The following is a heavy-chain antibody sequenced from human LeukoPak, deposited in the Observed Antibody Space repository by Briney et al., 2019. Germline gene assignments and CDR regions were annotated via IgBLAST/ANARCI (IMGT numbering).Heavy chain of an antibody. D-gene: IGHD6-6*01. Sequence: GALVKVSCKASGYTFTGYYMHWVRQAPGQGLEWMGWINPNSGGTNYAQKFQGRVTMTRDTSISTAYMELSRLRSDDTAVYYCARGLEYSSSSGLGGGYWGQGTLVTVSS. J-gene: IGHJ4*02. CDR2: INPNSGGT. CDR1: GYTFTGYY. V-gene: IGHV1-2*02. CDR3: ARGLEYSSSSGLGGGY.